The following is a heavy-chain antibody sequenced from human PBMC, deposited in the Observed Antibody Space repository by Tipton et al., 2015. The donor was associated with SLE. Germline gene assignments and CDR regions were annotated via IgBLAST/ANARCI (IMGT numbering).Heavy chain of an antibody. D-gene: IGHD2-15*01. Sequence: GLVKPSETLSLTCAVYGGSISSSSSYYWAWIRQPPGKGVEWIGEIYHRGSTNYNPSLKSRVTISVDTSKNQFSLKASSVTAADTAVYYCAREVIGRGRLDYWGQGTLVTVSS. CDR3: AREVIGRGRLDY. CDR2: IYHRGST. V-gene: IGHV4-39*07. J-gene: IGHJ4*02. CDR1: GGSISSSSSYY.